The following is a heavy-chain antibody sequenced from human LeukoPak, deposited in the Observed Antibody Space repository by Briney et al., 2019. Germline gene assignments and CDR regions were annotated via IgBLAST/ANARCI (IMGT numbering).Heavy chain of an antibody. CDR1: GFTFSDYS. CDR2: IGLSSGKT. CDR3: ARDHNYALDN. V-gene: IGHV3-48*04. J-gene: IGHJ4*02. D-gene: IGHD1-1*01. Sequence: GSLRLSCAASGFTFSDYSMNWVRRAPGKGLEWISYIGLSSGKTKYADSVKGRFTISGDNAKNSLYLQMNSLRVEDTAVYFCARDHNYALDNWGQGIPVTVSS.